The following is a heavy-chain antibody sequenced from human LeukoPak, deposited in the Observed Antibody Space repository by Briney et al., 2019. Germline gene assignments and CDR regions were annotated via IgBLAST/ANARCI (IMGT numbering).Heavy chain of an antibody. V-gene: IGHV4-34*01. J-gene: IGHJ6*03. Sequence: KPSETLSLTCAVYGGSFSGYYWSWIRQPPGKGLEWIGEINHSGSTNYNPSLKSRVTISVDTSKNQFSLKLSSVTAADTAVYYCARVYHYYYYMDVWGKGTTVTVSS. CDR1: GGSFSGYY. CDR3: ARVYHYYYYMDV. CDR2: INHSGST.